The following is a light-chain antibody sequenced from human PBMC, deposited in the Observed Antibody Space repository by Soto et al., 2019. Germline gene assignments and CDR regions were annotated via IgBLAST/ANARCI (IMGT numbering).Light chain of an antibody. CDR1: SSDVGGYNY. CDR2: EVN. CDR3: TSYAGGNNV. Sequence: QSALTQPPSASGSPGQSVTISCTGTSSDVGGYNYVSWYQQHPGKVPKLMVYEVNKWPSGVPDRFSGSKSGNTASLTVSGLLAEDEADYYCTSYAGGNNVFGTGTKLTVL. J-gene: IGLJ1*01. V-gene: IGLV2-8*01.